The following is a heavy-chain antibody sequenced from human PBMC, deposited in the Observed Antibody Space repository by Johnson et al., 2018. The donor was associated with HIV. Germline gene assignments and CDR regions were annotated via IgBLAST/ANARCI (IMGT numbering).Heavy chain of an antibody. J-gene: IGHJ3*01. CDR3: AKIMSKWSVDDDAFDV. CDR1: GFSFSSYG. V-gene: IGHV3-30*02. Sequence: QVQLVESGGGVVQPGGSLTLSCAASGFSFSSYGIHWVRQAPGKGLEWVAFTQYDGSNKYYADSVKGQFTISRDNTKNTLYLQMNSLRAEDTAVYYCAKIMSKWSVDDDAFDVWGQGTMVTVSS. CDR2: TQYDGSNK. D-gene: IGHD2-15*01.